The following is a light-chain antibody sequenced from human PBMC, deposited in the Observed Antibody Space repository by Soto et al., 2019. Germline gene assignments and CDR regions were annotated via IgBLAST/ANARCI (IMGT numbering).Light chain of an antibody. CDR1: QYVSSSY. J-gene: IGKJ1*01. V-gene: IGKV3-20*01. Sequence: EIVLTQSPGTLSLSPGERSTLSCRASQYVSSSYLAWYQQKPGQAPRLLIYGASSRATGIPDRFSGSGSGTDFTLTISRLEPEDFALYYCQQYGRSPLTFGQGAKVDIK. CDR2: GAS. CDR3: QQYGRSPLT.